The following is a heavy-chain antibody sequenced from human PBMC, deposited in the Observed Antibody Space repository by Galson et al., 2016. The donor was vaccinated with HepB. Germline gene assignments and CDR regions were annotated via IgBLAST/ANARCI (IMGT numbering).Heavy chain of an antibody. D-gene: IGHD5-24*01. CDR2: IWFDGSKK. CDR1: GFTFSIYG. J-gene: IGHJ3*01. V-gene: IGHV3-33*01. Sequence: SLRLSCAASGFTFSIYGMHWVRQAPGKELEWVAVIWFDGSKKYYVDSVKGRFTISRDDSKNTLYLQMNSLRAEDTAVYFCARDSLINQDDVFDVWGQGTRVTVSS. CDR3: ARDSLINQDDVFDV.